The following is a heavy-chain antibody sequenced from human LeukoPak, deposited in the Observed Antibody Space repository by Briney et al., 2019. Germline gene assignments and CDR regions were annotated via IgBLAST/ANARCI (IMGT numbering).Heavy chain of an antibody. CDR3: ARLEYYYVSGNYYKLFDY. D-gene: IGHD3-10*01. J-gene: IGHJ4*02. CDR1: GFTFSSYN. Sequence: QPGGSLRLSCAASGFTFSSYNMNWVRQAPGKGLEWVSDIGSSGSTIYFADSVKGRFTISRDNAKNSLYLQMNSLRDEDTAVYYCARLEYYYVSGNYYKLFDYWGQGTLVTVSS. V-gene: IGHV3-48*02. CDR2: IGSSGSTI.